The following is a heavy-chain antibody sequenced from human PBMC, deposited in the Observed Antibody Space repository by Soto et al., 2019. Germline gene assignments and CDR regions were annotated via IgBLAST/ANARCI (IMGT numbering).Heavy chain of an antibody. J-gene: IGHJ4*02. CDR2: ISSSSSYI. D-gene: IGHD6-13*01. V-gene: IGHV3-21*01. CDR1: GFTFSSYS. Sequence: GGSLRLSCAASGFTFSSYSMNWVRQAPGKGLEWVSSISSSSSYIYYADSVKGRFTISRDNAKNSLYLQMNSLRAEDTAVYYCARASGIAAAGTFVQPGYWGQGTLDTVSS. CDR3: ARASGIAAAGTFVQPGY.